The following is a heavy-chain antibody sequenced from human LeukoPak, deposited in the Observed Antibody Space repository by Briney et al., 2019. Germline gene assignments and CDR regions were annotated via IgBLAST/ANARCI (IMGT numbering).Heavy chain of an antibody. J-gene: IGHJ6*02. Sequence: ASVKVSCKASGYTFTGYYMHWVRQAPRQGLEWMGWINPNSGGTNYAQKFQGRVTMTRDTSISTAYMELSRLRSDDTAVYYCAREREVFCSGGSCYPAGGMDVWGQGTTVTVSS. CDR3: AREREVFCSGGSCYPAGGMDV. D-gene: IGHD2-15*01. CDR1: GYTFTGYY. V-gene: IGHV1-2*02. CDR2: INPNSGGT.